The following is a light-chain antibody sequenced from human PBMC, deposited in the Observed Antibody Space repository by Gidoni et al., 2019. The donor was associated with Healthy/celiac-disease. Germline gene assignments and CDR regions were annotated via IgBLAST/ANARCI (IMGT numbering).Light chain of an antibody. CDR3: QQLNSYPVT. CDR1: QCISSY. CDR2: AAS. V-gene: IGKV1-9*01. Sequence: DSQLTQSPSSLPASVGDRVTITCRVRQCISSYLAWYQQKPGNAPKLLIYAASTLQRGVPSRFSGSGSGTEFTLTISSVQPEDFAAYYCQQLNSYPVTFGGGTKVEIK. J-gene: IGKJ4*01.